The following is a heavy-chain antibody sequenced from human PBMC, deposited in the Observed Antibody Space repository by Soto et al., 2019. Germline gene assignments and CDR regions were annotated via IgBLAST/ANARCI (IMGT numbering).Heavy chain of an antibody. J-gene: IGHJ4*02. D-gene: IGHD1-1*01. CDR1: GYTFTSYG. V-gene: IGHV1-18*01. CDR2: ISAHNGDT. CDR3: ARGRYGDY. Sequence: QVHLVQSGAEVKKPGASVKVSCKASGYTFTSYGITWVRQAPGQGLEWMGWISAHNGDTDYAQKLQGRVIVTRDTSTSTAYMELWSLRSDDTAVYYCARGRYGDYWGQGALVTVSS.